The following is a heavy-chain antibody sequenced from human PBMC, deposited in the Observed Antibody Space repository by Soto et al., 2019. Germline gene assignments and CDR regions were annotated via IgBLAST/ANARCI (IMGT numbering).Heavy chain of an antibody. CDR3: AKAPRLVTRWFDP. Sequence: EVQLVESGGGLVQPGRSLRLSCAASGFTFDDFALHWVRRAPGKGLEWVSGVDWNRGNAAYANSVKGRFTVSRDSAKTPLYLDLSSVRQADTALYYCAKAPRLVTRWFDPWGQGTLVTVSS. CDR1: GFTFDDFA. D-gene: IGHD3-9*01. CDR2: VDWNRGNA. V-gene: IGHV3-9*01. J-gene: IGHJ5*02.